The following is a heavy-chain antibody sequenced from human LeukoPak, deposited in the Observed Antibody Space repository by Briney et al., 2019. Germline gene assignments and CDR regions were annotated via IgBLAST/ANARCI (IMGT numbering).Heavy chain of an antibody. D-gene: IGHD1-14*01. V-gene: IGHV3-23*01. J-gene: IGHJ4*02. CDR2: ISGSGGST. Sequence: QPGGSLRLSCAASGFTFSSYVMNWVRQAPGKGLEWASSISGSGGSTYYADSVKGRFTISRDSSKSTLYLQMNNLRAEDTAVYYCAKKDSGGNNRDLDYWGQGTLVTVSS. CDR1: GFTFSSYV. CDR3: AKKDSGGNNRDLDY.